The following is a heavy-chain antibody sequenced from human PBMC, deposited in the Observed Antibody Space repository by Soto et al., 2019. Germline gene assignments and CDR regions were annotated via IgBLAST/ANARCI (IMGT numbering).Heavy chain of an antibody. CDR2: IYSGGST. J-gene: IGHJ6*03. CDR1: GFTVSSNY. D-gene: IGHD3-10*01. Sequence: GGSLRLSCAASGFTVSSNYMSWVRQAPGKGLEWVSVIYSGGSTYYADSVKGRFTISRDNSKNTLYLQMNSLRAEDTAGYYCARGIDYYGSGSYFWDYYYYMDVWGKGTTVTVSS. V-gene: IGHV3-66*01. CDR3: ARGIDYYGSGSYFWDYYYYMDV.